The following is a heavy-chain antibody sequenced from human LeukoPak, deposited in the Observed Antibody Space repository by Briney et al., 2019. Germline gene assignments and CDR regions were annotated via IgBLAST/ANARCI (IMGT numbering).Heavy chain of an antibody. CDR1: GFTFGSYA. Sequence: PGGSLRLSCAASGFTFGSYAMSWVRQAPGKGLEWVANIKQDGSEKYYVDSVKGRFTISRDNAKNSLYLQMNSLRAEDTAVYYCARAGYSSSWHIDYWGQGTLVTVSS. D-gene: IGHD6-13*01. J-gene: IGHJ4*02. CDR2: IKQDGSEK. V-gene: IGHV3-7*03. CDR3: ARAGYSSSWHIDY.